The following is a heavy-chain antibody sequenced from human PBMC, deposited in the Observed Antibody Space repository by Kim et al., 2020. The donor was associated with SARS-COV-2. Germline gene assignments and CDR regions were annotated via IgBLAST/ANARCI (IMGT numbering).Heavy chain of an antibody. Sequence: IRVTISVDTSKNQFSLKLSSVTAADTAVYYCARLYNYVWRSYRPQYYFDYWGQGTLVTVSS. V-gene: IGHV4-34*01. J-gene: IGHJ4*02. D-gene: IGHD3-16*02. CDR3: ARLYNYVWRSYRPQYYFDY.